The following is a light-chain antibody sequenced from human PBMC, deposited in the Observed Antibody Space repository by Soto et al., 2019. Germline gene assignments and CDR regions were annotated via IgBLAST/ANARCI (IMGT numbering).Light chain of an antibody. CDR1: QSISSSY. J-gene: IGKJ1*01. CDR3: QHYGTSATWT. CDR2: GAS. Sequence: EIVLTQSPVTLSLSPGERATLSCRASQSISSSYLAWYQQKPGQAPRPLIFGASSRASGIPGRFSGSGSGTDFTLTICRLEPEDFAVYYCQHYGTSATWTFGQGTKVEIK. V-gene: IGKV3-20*01.